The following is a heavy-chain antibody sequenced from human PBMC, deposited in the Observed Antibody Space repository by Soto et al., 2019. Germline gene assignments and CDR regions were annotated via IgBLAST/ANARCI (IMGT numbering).Heavy chain of an antibody. Sequence: QVTLKESGPVLVKPTETLTLNCTVSGFSLSNGRRGVRWIRQPPGKALEWLAHIFSNDEKRFNTSLKSRLSISKDTSKSQVVLIMTNMDPVDTATYYCARTEDVGRSLTPAGWFYAWCQGTMVTVSS. D-gene: IGHD1-26*01. J-gene: IGHJ5*02. V-gene: IGHV2-26*01. CDR1: GFSLSNGRRG. CDR3: ARTEDVGRSLTPAGWFYA. CDR2: IFSNDEK.